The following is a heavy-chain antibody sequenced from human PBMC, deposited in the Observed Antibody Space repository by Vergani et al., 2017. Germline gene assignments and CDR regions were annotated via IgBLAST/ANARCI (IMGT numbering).Heavy chain of an antibody. D-gene: IGHD2-8*01. J-gene: IGHJ6*03. CDR3: ARVNTKTNGHLYYYYYMDV. V-gene: IGHV4-34*01. CDR1: GGPFTSYH. CDR2: IDHTGRP. Sequence: QVQLQQWGGGLLKPSETLSLTCVVNGGPFTSYHWTWIRQSPGEGLEWVGDIDHTGRPDYNPPLKLRLTMSVDKTRNQFSLTLTSVTATDTAIYFCARVNTKTNGHLYYYYYMDVWGQGTAVTVS.